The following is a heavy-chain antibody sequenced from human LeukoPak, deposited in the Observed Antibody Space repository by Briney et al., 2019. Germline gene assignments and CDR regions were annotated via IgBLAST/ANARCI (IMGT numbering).Heavy chain of an antibody. CDR2: INPSGGST. CDR3: ASSIRDSSSWYGGDSSGPGDY. D-gene: IGHD6-13*01. CDR1: GYTFTSYY. V-gene: IGHV1-46*01. Sequence: GASVKVSCKASGYTFTSYYMHWVRQAPGQGLEWMGIINPSGGSTSYAQKSQGRVTMTRDTSTSTVYMELSSLRSEDTAVYYCASSIRDSSSWYGGDSSGPGDYWGQGTLVTVSS. J-gene: IGHJ4*02.